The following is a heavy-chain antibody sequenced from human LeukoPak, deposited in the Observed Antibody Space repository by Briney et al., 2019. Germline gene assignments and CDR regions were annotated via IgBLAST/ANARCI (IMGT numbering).Heavy chain of an antibody. CDR1: GYTFTSYD. CDR2: MNPNSGNT. J-gene: IGHJ5*02. CDR3: ARHRGMIVFDP. Sequence: ASVKVSCKASGYTFTSYDINCVRQATGQGLEWMGWMNPNSGNTGYAQKFKGRVTMTRNTSISTAYMELSSLRSEDTAVYYCARHRGMIVFDPWGQGTLVTVSS. V-gene: IGHV1-8*01. D-gene: IGHD3-22*01.